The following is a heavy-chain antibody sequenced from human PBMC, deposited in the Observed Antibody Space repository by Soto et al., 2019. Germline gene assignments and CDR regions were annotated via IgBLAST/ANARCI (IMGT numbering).Heavy chain of an antibody. D-gene: IGHD1-1*01. CDR3: ARDPPGPTGTNGWYNLFDP. Sequence: ASVKVSCKASGYTFTGYYMHWVRQAPGQGLEWMGWINPNSGGTNYAQKFQGRVTMTRDTSISTAYMELSRLRSDGTAVYYCARDPPGPTGTNGWYNLFDPWGQGTLVTVSS. CDR2: INPNSGGT. J-gene: IGHJ5*02. CDR1: GYTFTGYY. V-gene: IGHV1-2*02.